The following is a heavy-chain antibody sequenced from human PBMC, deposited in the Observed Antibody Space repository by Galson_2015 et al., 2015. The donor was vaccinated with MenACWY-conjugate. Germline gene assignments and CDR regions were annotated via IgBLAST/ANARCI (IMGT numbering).Heavy chain of an antibody. D-gene: IGHD7-27*01. Sequence: SLRLSCAASGFIVSSYHMNWVRQAPGKGLEWVAIIYSDGRTYYADSVKGRFTISRDNARNSVSLQISSLRDGDSAVYYCAWGRNPTVNSMYLDYWGQGTLVTVSS. CDR2: IYSDGRT. CDR1: GFIVSSYH. CDR3: AWGRNPTVNSMYLDY. J-gene: IGHJ4*02. V-gene: IGHV3-53*01.